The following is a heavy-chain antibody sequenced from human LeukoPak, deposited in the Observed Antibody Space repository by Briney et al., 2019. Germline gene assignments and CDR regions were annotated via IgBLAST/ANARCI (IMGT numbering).Heavy chain of an antibody. CDR1: GFTFSSYW. Sequence: GGSLRLSCAASGFTFSSYWMSWVRQAPGKGLEWVANIKQDGSEKYYVDSVKGRFTISRDNAKNSLYLQMNSLRAEDTAVYYCARDRRPSVVVPADGRWDYWGQGTLVTVSS. J-gene: IGHJ4*02. CDR2: IKQDGSEK. CDR3: ARDRRPSVVVPADGRWDY. D-gene: IGHD2-2*01. V-gene: IGHV3-7*01.